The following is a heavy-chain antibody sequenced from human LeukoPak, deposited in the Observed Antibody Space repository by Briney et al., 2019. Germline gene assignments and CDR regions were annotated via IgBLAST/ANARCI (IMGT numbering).Heavy chain of an antibody. J-gene: IGHJ4*02. Sequence: GGSLRLSCAASGFTFSSYAMSWVRQAPGKGLEWVSAISGSGGSTYYADSVKGRSTISRDNAKNTLYLQMNSLRAEDTAVYYCARDLGCTSTSCSNSWGQGTLVTVSS. CDR2: ISGSGGST. CDR1: GFTFSSYA. D-gene: IGHD2-2*01. V-gene: IGHV3-23*01. CDR3: ARDLGCTSTSCSNS.